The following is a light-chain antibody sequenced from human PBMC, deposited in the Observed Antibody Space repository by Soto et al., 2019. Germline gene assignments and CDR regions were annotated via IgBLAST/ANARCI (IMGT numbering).Light chain of an antibody. CDR2: AAS. CDR3: QHADSFPLST. J-gene: IGKJ5*01. V-gene: IGKV1-12*01. CDR1: EDISTW. Sequence: DIQLTQSPSFLSASEGDRVTITCRSSEDISTWLAWYQQKPGKAPKLLIYAASSLQSGVPSRFSGSGSGTDFTLTISSLQPEDFATYYCQHADSFPLSTFGQGTRLEIK.